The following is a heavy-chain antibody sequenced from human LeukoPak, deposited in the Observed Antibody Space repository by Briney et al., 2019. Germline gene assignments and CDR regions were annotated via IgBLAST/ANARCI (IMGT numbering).Heavy chain of an antibody. CDR2: IIPIFGTA. J-gene: IGHJ4*02. CDR1: GGTFSSYA. CDR3: ARLEITTVTTSDY. D-gene: IGHD4-17*01. Sequence: SVKVSCKASGGTFSSYAISWVRQAPGQVLEWMGGIIPIFGTANYAQKFQGRVTITADESTSTAYMELSSLRSEDTAVYYCARLEITTVTTSDYWGQGTLVTVSS. V-gene: IGHV1-69*01.